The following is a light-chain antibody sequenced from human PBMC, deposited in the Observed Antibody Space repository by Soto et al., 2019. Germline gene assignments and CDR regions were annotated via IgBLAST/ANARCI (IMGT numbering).Light chain of an antibody. V-gene: IGLV7-46*01. CDR1: TGAVTSGHF. CDR2: NTE. Sequence: QAVVTQEPSLTVSPGGTVSLTCGSSTGAVTSGHFPYWFQQKPGQVPKTLIYNTEDKQSLTPVRFSGSLLGGKAVLTLSGAQPEDEAEYYCLLSYGGPRVFGGGTKLTVL. J-gene: IGLJ3*02. CDR3: LLSYGGPRV.